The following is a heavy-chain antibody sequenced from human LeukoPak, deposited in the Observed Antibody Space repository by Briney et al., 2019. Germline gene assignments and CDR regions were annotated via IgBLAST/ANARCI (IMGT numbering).Heavy chain of an antibody. J-gene: IGHJ4*02. CDR3: ARATSGTYYYFDS. Sequence: PSETLSLTCTVSGGSISSYHWSWICQPAGKGLEWIGRIYSSGNTNYSPSLKSRVTMSVDTSKNQFSLKLSSVTAADTALYYCARATSGTYYYFDSWGRGTLVSVSS. D-gene: IGHD3-10*01. V-gene: IGHV4-4*07. CDR1: GGSISSYH. CDR2: IYSSGNT.